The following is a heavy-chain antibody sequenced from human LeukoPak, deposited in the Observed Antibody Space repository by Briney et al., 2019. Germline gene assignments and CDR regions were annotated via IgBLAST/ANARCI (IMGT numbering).Heavy chain of an antibody. CDR3: ARDSYGDANFDS. CDR1: GFTVSSNY. V-gene: IGHV3-53*01. Sequence: PGGSLRLSCAASGFTVSSNYMTWVRQAPGRGLEWVSFIYADGNTYYADSVKGRLTISRDISKNAVYLQMNSLRAEDTAVYYCARDSYGDANFDSWGQGTLVTVSS. CDR2: IYADGNT. D-gene: IGHD4-17*01. J-gene: IGHJ4*02.